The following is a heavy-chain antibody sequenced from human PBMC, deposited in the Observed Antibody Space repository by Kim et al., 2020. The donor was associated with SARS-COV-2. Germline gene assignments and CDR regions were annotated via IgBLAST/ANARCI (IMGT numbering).Heavy chain of an antibody. D-gene: IGHD1-26*01. CDR3: ARDIKEGGSYYGRFDY. Sequence: SETLSLTCTVSGGSISSYYWSWIRQPAGKGLEWIGRIYTSGSTNYNPSLKSRVTMSVDTSKNQFSLKLSSVTAADTAVYYCARDIKEGGSYYGRFDYWGQGTLFTVSS. CDR2: IYTSGST. J-gene: IGHJ4*02. CDR1: GGSISSYY. V-gene: IGHV4-4*07.